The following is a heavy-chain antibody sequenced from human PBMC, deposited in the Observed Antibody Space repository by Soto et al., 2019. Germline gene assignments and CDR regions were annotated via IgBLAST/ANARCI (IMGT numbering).Heavy chain of an antibody. D-gene: IGHD2-2*01. Sequence: QLQLQESGSGLVETAQTLSLTCIVSGDSISSGGFPWTWIRQSTGKGLEWIGYVYRTGATSYNPSLESRASISVDSSRTQFSLKLMSVTPADSAVYFCARDSYAMSSFALDVWGRGTAVTVS. V-gene: IGHV4-30-2*06. CDR1: GDSISSGGFP. J-gene: IGHJ6*02. CDR2: VYRTGAT. CDR3: ARDSYAMSSFALDV.